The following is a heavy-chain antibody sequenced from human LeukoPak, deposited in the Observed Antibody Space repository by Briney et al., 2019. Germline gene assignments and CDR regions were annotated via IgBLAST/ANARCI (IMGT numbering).Heavy chain of an antibody. CDR3: ARAVRSSSWYDPYY. CDR1: GYTFTGYY. J-gene: IGHJ4*02. V-gene: IGHV1-2*02. Sequence: ASVNVSCKASGYTFTGYYMHWVRQAPGQGLELMGWINPKSGATNFAQKFQGRVTMTRDTSISTAYMELSSLRSEDTAVYYCARAVRSSSWYDPYYWGQGTLVTVSS. D-gene: IGHD6-13*01. CDR2: INPKSGAT.